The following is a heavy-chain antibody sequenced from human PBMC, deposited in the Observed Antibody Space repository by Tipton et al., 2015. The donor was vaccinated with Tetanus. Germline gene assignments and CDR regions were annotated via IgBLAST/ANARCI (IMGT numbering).Heavy chain of an antibody. J-gene: IGHJ4*02. CDR3: AKDSPYSWSSNYFDY. CDR1: GFTFSSYW. V-gene: IGHV3-7*03. D-gene: IGHD6-13*01. Sequence: SLRLSCAASGFTFSSYWMSWVRQAPGKGLEWVANIKQDGSEKYYVDSVKGRFTISRDNAKNSLYLQMNSLRAEDTALYYCAKDSPYSWSSNYFDYWGQGTLVTVSS. CDR2: IKQDGSEK.